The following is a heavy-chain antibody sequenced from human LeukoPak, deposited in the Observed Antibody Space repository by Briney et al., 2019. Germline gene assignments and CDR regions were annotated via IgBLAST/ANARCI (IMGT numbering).Heavy chain of an antibody. Sequence: ASVKVSCKASGYTFTSYGISWVRQAPGQGLEWMGWISAYNGNTNYAQKLQGRVTMTTDTSTSTAYMELRSLRSDDTAVYYCARGLRFGESAHYYYYGMDVWGQGTTVTVSS. CDR2: ISAYNGNT. D-gene: IGHD3-10*01. CDR3: ARGLRFGESAHYYYYGMDV. J-gene: IGHJ6*02. CDR1: GYTFTSYG. V-gene: IGHV1-18*01.